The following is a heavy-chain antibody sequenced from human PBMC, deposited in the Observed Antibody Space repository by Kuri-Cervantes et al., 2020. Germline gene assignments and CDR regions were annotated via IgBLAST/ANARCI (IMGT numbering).Heavy chain of an antibody. Sequence: GESLKISCAASGFTFSSYAMHWVRQAPGKGLEWVAVIWYDGSNKYYADSVKGRFTISRDNSKNTLYLQMNSLRAEDTAVYYCAMGDNYGMDVWGQGTTVTVSS. J-gene: IGHJ6*02. CDR1: GFTFSSYA. CDR2: IWYDGSNK. D-gene: IGHD3-16*01. V-gene: IGHV3-33*08. CDR3: AMGDNYGMDV.